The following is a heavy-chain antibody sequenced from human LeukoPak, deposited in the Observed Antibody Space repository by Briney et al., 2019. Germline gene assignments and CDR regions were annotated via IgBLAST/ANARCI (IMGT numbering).Heavy chain of an antibody. CDR2: ISGSGVTT. Sequence: PGGSLRLSCPASGCIFSTYVMTWVRQAPGKGLEWVSGISGSGVTTYYADSVKGRFTISRDNSKNTLYVQMNSLRDEDTAVYYCARDPAAGYWYFDLWGRGTLVTVSS. V-gene: IGHV3-23*01. D-gene: IGHD6-13*01. CDR3: ARDPAAGYWYFDL. J-gene: IGHJ2*01. CDR1: GCIFSTYV.